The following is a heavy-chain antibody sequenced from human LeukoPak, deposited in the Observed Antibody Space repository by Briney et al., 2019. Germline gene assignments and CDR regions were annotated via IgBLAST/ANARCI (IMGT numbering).Heavy chain of an antibody. CDR1: GFTFSRDW. CDR2: INSDGFST. J-gene: IGHJ5*02. CDR3: SRENGA. D-gene: IGHD2-8*01. Sequence: PGGSLRLSCAPSGFTFSRDWMHWVRQAPGRGLTWVSRINSDGFSTTYADSVRGRFTISRDNGKNTLYLQMNRLRVDDTAVYYCSRENGAWGQGTLVTVSS. V-gene: IGHV3-74*03.